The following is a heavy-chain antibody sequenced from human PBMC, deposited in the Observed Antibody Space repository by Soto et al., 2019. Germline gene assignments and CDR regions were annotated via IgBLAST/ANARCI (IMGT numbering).Heavy chain of an antibody. Sequence: DVQLVDSGGGLVQPGGSLRLSCAASGLTFSNCAMSWVRQAPGKGLEWVSLVSATTGTTYYTDSVKGRFTISRDHSRNTVNLQMNSLRADDTAVYDCAKDRLAGGFAYWGQGTLVTVSP. CDR2: VSATTGTT. J-gene: IGHJ4*02. D-gene: IGHD3-16*01. CDR3: AKDRLAGGFAY. V-gene: IGHV3-23*04. CDR1: GLTFSNCA.